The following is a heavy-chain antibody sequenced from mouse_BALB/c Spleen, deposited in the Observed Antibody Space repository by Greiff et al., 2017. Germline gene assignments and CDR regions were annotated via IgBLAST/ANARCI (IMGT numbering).Heavy chain of an antibody. D-gene: IGHD2-14*01. CDR2: IWSGGST. J-gene: IGHJ4*01. CDR3: ARRDRYDEDYAMDY. V-gene: IGHV2-4-1*01. Sequence: QVQLQQPGPGLVQPSQSLSITCTVSGFSLTSYGVHWVRQSPGKGLEWLGVIWSGGSTDYNAAFISRLSISKDNSKSQVFFKMNSLQADDTAIYYCARRDRYDEDYAMDYWGQGTSVTVSS. CDR1: GFSLTSYG.